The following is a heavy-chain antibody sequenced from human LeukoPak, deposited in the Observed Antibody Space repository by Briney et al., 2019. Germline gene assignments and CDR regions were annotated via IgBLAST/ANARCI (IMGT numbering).Heavy chain of an antibody. CDR1: GITFSRYS. J-gene: IGHJ4*02. V-gene: IGHV3-21*01. CDR2: ISIGSTYI. Sequence: GGSLRLSCAASGITFSRYSMNWVRQAPGKGLEWVSSISIGSTYIYYADSVKGRFTISRDNAKNSLYLQMNSLRAEDTAVYYCAREWGSYSRGGDYWGQGTLVTVSS. D-gene: IGHD1-26*01. CDR3: AREWGSYSRGGDY.